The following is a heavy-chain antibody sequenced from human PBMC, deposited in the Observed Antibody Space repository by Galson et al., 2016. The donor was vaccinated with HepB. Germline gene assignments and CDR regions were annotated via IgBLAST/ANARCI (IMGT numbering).Heavy chain of an antibody. D-gene: IGHD6-13*01. CDR3: ARGRGSNWRDAFDI. Sequence: SLRLSCAASGFTFSNHWMHWVRQAPGKGLVWVSRISGDGSSTSYADSVKGRFTISRDNAKNTMYLQMRILRAEDTALYYCARGRGSNWRDAFDIWGQGTMVTVSS. CDR1: GFTFSNHW. V-gene: IGHV3-74*01. J-gene: IGHJ3*02. CDR2: ISGDGSST.